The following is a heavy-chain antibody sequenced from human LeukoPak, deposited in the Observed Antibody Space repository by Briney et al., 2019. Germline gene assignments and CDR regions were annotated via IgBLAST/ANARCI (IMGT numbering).Heavy chain of an antibody. CDR1: GFTFDDYA. Sequence: GGSLRLSCAASGFTFDDYAMHWVRQAPGKGLEWVSGISWNSGSIGYADSVKGRFTISRDTSKNTLYLQMNSLRVDDTAVYYCARDPAPATGAFDIWGQGTMVIIS. V-gene: IGHV3-9*01. CDR3: ARDPAPATGAFDI. CDR2: ISWNSGSI. D-gene: IGHD1-1*01. J-gene: IGHJ3*02.